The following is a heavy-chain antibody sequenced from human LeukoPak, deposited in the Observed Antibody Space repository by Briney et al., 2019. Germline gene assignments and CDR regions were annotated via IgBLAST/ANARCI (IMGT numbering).Heavy chain of an antibody. CDR2: LYSGGST. CDR3: ASRLDYYDSSGYYRGYFDY. CDR1: GFTVSANY. D-gene: IGHD3-22*01. Sequence: AGGSLRLSCAASGFTVSANYMSWVRQAPGKGLEWVSLLYSGGSTYYADSVKGRFTISRDNSKSTLYLQMNSLRAEDTAVYYCASRLDYYDSSGYYRGYFDYWGQGTLVTVSS. J-gene: IGHJ4*02. V-gene: IGHV3-53*01.